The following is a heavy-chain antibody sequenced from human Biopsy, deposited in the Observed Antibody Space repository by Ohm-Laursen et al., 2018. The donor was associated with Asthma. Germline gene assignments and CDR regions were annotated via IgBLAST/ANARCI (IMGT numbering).Heavy chain of an antibody. D-gene: IGHD3-10*01. CDR2: ISVYNGNT. V-gene: IGHV1-18*01. Sequence: SVKVSCKTSGYTFNSAGITWVRQAPGQGLEWMGWISVYNGNTKVAQKLQDRVTMITDTSTSTAYMELRSLRSDGTAVYFCARAVDYSHYYGMDVWGQGTTVTVS. J-gene: IGHJ6*02. CDR1: GYTFNSAG. CDR3: ARAVDYSHYYGMDV.